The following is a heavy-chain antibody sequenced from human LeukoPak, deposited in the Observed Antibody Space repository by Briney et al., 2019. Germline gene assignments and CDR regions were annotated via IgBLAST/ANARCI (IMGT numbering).Heavy chain of an antibody. D-gene: IGHD3-10*01. V-gene: IGHV4-34*01. Sequence: SETLPLTCAVYGGSFSGYYWSWIRQPPGKGLEWIGEINHSGSTNYNPSLKSRVTISVDTSKNQFSLKLSSVTAADTAVYYCATLTRGYYYGSGSYNYWGQGTLVTVSS. CDR2: INHSGST. CDR3: ATLTRGYYYGSGSYNY. J-gene: IGHJ4*02. CDR1: GGSFSGYY.